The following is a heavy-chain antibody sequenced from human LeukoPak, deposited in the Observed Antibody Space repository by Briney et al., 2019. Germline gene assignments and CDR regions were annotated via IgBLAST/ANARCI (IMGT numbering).Heavy chain of an antibody. V-gene: IGHV3-21*01. J-gene: IGHJ4*02. CDR2: ISSSSSYI. D-gene: IGHD6-13*01. CDR1: GFTFSSCS. Sequence: GGSLRLSCAASGFTFSSCSMNWVRQAPGQALEWISSISSSSSYIYYADSVKGRFTISRDNAKNSLYLQMNSLRAEDTAVYYCARDLAAAADSWGQGTLVTVSS. CDR3: ARDLAAAADS.